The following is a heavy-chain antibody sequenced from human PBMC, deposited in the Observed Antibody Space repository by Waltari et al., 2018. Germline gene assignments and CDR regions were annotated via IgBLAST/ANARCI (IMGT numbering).Heavy chain of an antibody. CDR1: GGSFSGYY. CDR2: INHIGST. D-gene: IGHD3-16*02. CDR3: ARGSGYDYVWGSYRSNFDY. Sequence: QVQLQQWGAGLLKPSETLSLTCAVYGGSFSGYYWSWIRQPPGKGLEWIGEINHIGSTNSNPSLKSRVTISVDTSKNQFSLKLSSVTAADTAVYYCARGSGYDYVWGSYRSNFDYWGQGTLVTVSS. V-gene: IGHV4-34*01. J-gene: IGHJ4*02.